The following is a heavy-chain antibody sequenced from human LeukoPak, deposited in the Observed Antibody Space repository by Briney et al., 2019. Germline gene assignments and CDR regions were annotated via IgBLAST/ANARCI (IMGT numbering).Heavy chain of an antibody. CDR3: ARGFSSSWSYFEN. CDR2: IIPIFGTA. V-gene: IGHV1-69*05. Sequence: SVKVSCKASGGTFSSYAISWVRQAPGQGLEWMGGIIPIFGTANYAQKFQGRVTITTDESTNTANMELDSLKSEDTAVYYCARGFSSSWSYFENWGQGTLVTVSS. J-gene: IGHJ4*02. D-gene: IGHD6-13*01. CDR1: GGTFSSYA.